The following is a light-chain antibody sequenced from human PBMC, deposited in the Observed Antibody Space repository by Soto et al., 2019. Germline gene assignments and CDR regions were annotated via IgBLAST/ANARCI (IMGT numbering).Light chain of an antibody. CDR2: NNN. CDR1: SSNIGTNA. Sequence: QSALTQPPSASGTPGQRVTISCSGGSSNIGTNAVNWYQQLPGTAPKLLIYNNNQRPSGVPDRFSGSKSGTSASLAISGLQSEDEADYYSAAWDDSLNGHVFGTGTKVTVL. CDR3: AAWDDSLNGHV. V-gene: IGLV1-44*01. J-gene: IGLJ1*01.